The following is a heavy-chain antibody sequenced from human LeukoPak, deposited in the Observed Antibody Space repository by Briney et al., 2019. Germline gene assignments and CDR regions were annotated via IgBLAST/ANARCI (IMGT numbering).Heavy chain of an antibody. CDR2: ISWNSGSI. Sequence: GGSLRLSCAVSGFTVSSNYMSWVRQAPGKGLEWVSGISWNSGSIGYADSVKGRFTISRDNAKNSLYLQMNSLRAEDTALYYCAKVAYVRGMDVWGQGTTVTVSS. V-gene: IGHV3-9*01. J-gene: IGHJ6*02. D-gene: IGHD2-8*01. CDR3: AKVAYVRGMDV. CDR1: GFTVSSNY.